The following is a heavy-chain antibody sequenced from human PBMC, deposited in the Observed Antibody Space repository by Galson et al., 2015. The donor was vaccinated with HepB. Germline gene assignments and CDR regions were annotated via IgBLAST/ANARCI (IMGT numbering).Heavy chain of an antibody. Sequence: SLRLSCAASGFTFSSYAMRWVRQAPGKGLEYVSAISSNGGSTYYADSVKGRFTISRDNSKNTLYLQMSSLRAEDTAVYYCVKESLVVDQPGAFDIWGQGTMVTVSS. CDR1: GFTFSSYA. D-gene: IGHD2-15*01. J-gene: IGHJ3*02. CDR3: VKESLVVDQPGAFDI. V-gene: IGHV3-64D*06. CDR2: ISSNGGST.